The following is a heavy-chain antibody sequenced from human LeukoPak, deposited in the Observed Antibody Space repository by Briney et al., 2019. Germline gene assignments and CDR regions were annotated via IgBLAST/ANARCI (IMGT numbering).Heavy chain of an antibody. CDR3: AKGSEYSYHFDY. D-gene: IGHD3-16*02. V-gene: IGHV3-23*01. CDR1: GFTFSSYA. J-gene: IGHJ4*02. CDR2: ISGNGGST. Sequence: GGSLRLSCAASGFTFSSYAVSWVRQAPGKGLEWVSAISGNGGSTYYADSVKGRFTISRDNSKNTLYLQMNSLRAEDTAVYYCAKGSEYSYHFDYWGQGTLVTVSS.